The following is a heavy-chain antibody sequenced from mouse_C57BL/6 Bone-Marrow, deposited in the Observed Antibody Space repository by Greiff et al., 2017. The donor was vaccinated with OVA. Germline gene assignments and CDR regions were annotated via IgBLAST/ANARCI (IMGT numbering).Heavy chain of an antibody. CDR2: IDPSDSYT. Sequence: QVQLQQSGAELVKPGASVKLSCKASGYTFTSYWMQWVKQRPGQGLEWIGEIDPSDSYTNYNQKFKGKATLTVDTSSSTAYMQLSSLTSEDSAVYYCARADYYGSSLFAYWGQGTLVTVSA. CDR1: GYTFTSYW. V-gene: IGHV1-50*01. CDR3: ARADYYGSSLFAY. D-gene: IGHD1-1*01. J-gene: IGHJ3*01.